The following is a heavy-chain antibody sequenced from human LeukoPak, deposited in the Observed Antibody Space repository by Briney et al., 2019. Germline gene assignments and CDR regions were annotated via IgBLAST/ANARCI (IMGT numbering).Heavy chain of an antibody. V-gene: IGHV3-23*01. D-gene: IGHD3-10*01. Sequence: PGRSLRLSCAASGFTFSSYAMNWVRQAPGKGLEWVSIIVGSDGTTYYADSVKGRFTISRDNFQNTLYLQMNSLRAEDTAVYYCARRNAAYGPFDPWGQGTLVSVS. J-gene: IGHJ5*02. CDR1: GFTFSSYA. CDR2: IVGSDGTT. CDR3: ARRNAAYGPFDP.